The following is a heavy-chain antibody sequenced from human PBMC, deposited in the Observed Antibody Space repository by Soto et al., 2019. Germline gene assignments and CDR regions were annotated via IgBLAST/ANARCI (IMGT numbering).Heavy chain of an antibody. V-gene: IGHV4-34*01. J-gene: IGHJ6*02. CDR3: ARGGRGKPYYYYYYGMDV. CDR1: GGSFSGYY. Sequence: PSETLSLTCAVYGGSFSGYYWSWIRQPPGKGLEWIGEINHSGSTNYNPSLKSRVTISVDTSKNQFSLKLISVTAADTAVYYCARGGRGKPYYYYYYGMDVWGQGTTVTVSS. D-gene: IGHD3-10*01. CDR2: INHSGST.